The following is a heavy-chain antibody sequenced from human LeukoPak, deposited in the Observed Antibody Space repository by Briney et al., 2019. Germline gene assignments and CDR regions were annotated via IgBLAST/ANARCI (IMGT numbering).Heavy chain of an antibody. CDR2: IYDSGSD. Sequence: SETLSLTCTVSGVSINSHYWSWNRQPPGKVLGGIGFIYDSGSDNYKSSLKSRVTMTVDTSKNQFSLKLNSVSAADTAVYYCARVLQNYYHMDVWGKGTTVTVSS. V-gene: IGHV4-59*11. CDR3: ARVLQNYYHMDV. D-gene: IGHD3-3*01. J-gene: IGHJ6*03. CDR1: GVSINSHY.